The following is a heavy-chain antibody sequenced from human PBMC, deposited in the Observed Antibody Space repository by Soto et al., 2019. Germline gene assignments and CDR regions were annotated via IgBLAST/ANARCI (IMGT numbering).Heavy chain of an antibody. Sequence: AISGDSVSSNSAAWNWIRQSPSRGLEWLGRTYYRSKWYNDYAVSVKSRITINPDTSKNQFSLQLNSVTPEDTAVYYCARATSILTGYNIDYWGQGTLVIVSS. J-gene: IGHJ4*02. V-gene: IGHV6-1*01. CDR2: TYYRSKWYN. CDR1: GDSVSSNSAA. D-gene: IGHD3-9*01. CDR3: ARATSILTGYNIDY.